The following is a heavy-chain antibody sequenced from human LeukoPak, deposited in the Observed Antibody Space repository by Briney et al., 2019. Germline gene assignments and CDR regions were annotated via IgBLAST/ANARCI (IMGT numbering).Heavy chain of an antibody. J-gene: IGHJ3*02. CDR1: GFTFSSYG. V-gene: IGHV3-30*18. CDR2: ISYDGSNK. CDR3: AKVPAPYGDYTHDAFDI. Sequence: GGSLRLSCAASGFTFSSYGMQWVRQAPGKGLEWVAVISYDGSNKYYADSVKGRFTISRDNSKNTLYLQMNSLRAEDTAVYYCAKVPAPYGDYTHDAFDIWGQGTMVTVSS. D-gene: IGHD4-17*01.